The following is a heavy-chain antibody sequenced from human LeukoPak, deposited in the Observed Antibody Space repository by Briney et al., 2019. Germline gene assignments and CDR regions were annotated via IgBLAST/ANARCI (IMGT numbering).Heavy chain of an antibody. CDR2: ISYDGSNK. J-gene: IGHJ4*02. CDR3: ARGGLALRYFDWLPVDY. V-gene: IGHV3-30*04. Sequence: GRSLRLSCAASGFTFSSYAMHWVRQAPGQGLELVAVISYDGSNKYYADSVKGRFTISRDNSKNTLYLQMNSLRAEDTAVYYCARGGLALRYFDWLPVDYWGQGTLVTVSS. D-gene: IGHD3-9*01. CDR1: GFTFSSYA.